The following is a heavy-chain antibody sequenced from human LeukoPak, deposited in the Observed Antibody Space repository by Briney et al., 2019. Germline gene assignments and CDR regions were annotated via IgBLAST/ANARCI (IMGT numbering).Heavy chain of an antibody. CDR2: MNPNSGNK. V-gene: IGHV1-8*01. J-gene: IGHJ4*02. CDR1: GYTFTSYD. CDR3: ARGIRITMVRGPRRGDYYFDN. D-gene: IGHD3-10*01. Sequence: GASVKVSCRASGYTFTSYDINWVRQATGQGLEWMGWMNPNSGNKGYAQKFQGRVTMTRNTSISTAYMELSSLRSEDTAVYYCARGIRITMVRGPRRGDYYFDNWGQGTLVTVSS.